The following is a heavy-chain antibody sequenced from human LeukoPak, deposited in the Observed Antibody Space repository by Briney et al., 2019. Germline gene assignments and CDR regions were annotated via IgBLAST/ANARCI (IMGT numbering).Heavy chain of an antibody. J-gene: IGHJ4*02. V-gene: IGHV4-59*02. CDR1: GGSVSSYF. CDR3: ARATSTAWFDY. CDR2: SFYSGST. Sequence: SETLSLTCTVSGGSVSSYFWSWIRQPPGKGLEWIGYSFYSGSTNYNPSLKSRVTLSVDTSKNQFSLKLTSVTAADTAVYYCARATSTAWFDYWGQGTLVTISS. D-gene: IGHD2-21*02.